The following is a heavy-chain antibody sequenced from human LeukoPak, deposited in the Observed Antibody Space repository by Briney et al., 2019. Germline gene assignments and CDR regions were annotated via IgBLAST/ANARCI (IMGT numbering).Heavy chain of an antibody. J-gene: IGHJ3*01. CDR2: TYYRSKWYN. V-gene: IGHV6-1*01. CDR3: VLVSAVTDAFDV. CDR1: GDSVSSNSAA. Sequence: SQTLSLTCAISGDSVSSNSAAWNWIRQSPSRGLEWLGRTYYRSKWYNDYAVSVKSRITINPDTSKNQFSLQLNSVTPEDTAVYYCVLVSAVTDAFDVWGQGTMVTVSS. D-gene: IGHD6-13*01.